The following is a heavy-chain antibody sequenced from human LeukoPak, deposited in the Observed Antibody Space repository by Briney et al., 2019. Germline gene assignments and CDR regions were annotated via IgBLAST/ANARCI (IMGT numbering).Heavy chain of an antibody. D-gene: IGHD2-2*02. J-gene: IGHJ6*02. Sequence: GGSLRLSCAASGFTFSSYGMHWVRQAPGKGLEWVALIRYDGTNKYYADSVKGRFTISRDNSKNTLYLQMNSLRAEDTAVYYCARDIFKVVPAAIRGYYYYYYGMDVWGQGTTVTVSS. CDR3: ARDIFKVVPAAIRGYYYYYYGMDV. V-gene: IGHV3-30*02. CDR1: GFTFSSYG. CDR2: IRYDGTNK.